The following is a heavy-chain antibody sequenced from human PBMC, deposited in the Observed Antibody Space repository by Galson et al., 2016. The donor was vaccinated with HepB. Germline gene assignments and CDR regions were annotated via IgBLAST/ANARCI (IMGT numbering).Heavy chain of an antibody. J-gene: IGHJ4*02. V-gene: IGHV3-23*01. CDR3: ARDLSGPDY. Sequence: SLRLSCAASGYTFSSYAMSWVRQAPGKGLEWVSGIGGSGGSAYYADSVKGRFTISRDNAENTLYLQMNSLRADDTAVYYCARDLSGPDYWGQGTLVTASS. CDR1: GYTFSSYA. CDR2: IGGSGGSA.